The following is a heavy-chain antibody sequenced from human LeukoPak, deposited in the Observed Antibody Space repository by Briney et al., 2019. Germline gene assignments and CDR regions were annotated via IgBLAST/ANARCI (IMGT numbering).Heavy chain of an antibody. CDR1: GFTFSSYA. D-gene: IGHD3-16*01. Sequence: GGSLRLSCVASGFTFSSYAMSWVRQAPAGGLEWVASLRGDGSTFYADSVKGRFTLSRDESRNTVYLHLSYLRVEDTAVYYCAKASWVSSADAVLWGQGTPVTVSS. V-gene: IGHV3-23*01. J-gene: IGHJ4*02. CDR3: AKASWVSSADAVL. CDR2: LRGDGST.